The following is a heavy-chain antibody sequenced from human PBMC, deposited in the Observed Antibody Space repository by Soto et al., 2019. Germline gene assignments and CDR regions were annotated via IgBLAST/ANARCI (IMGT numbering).Heavy chain of an antibody. CDR1: GFTFSSHW. Sequence: EVQLVESGGGIVQPGGALRLSCSVSGFTFSSHWMHWVPQAPGKGLVWVSRSSTDGSRTTYADSVKGRVTISRDNAKNTLYLDRSSLRAEETAVYYCARDMLGPRAFDYWGQGTLVTVSS. J-gene: IGHJ4*02. CDR2: SSTDGSRT. V-gene: IGHV3-74*01. D-gene: IGHD3-10*02. CDR3: ARDMLGPRAFDY.